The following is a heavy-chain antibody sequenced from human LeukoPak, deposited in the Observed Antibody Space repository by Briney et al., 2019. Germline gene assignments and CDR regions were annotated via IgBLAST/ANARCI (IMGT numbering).Heavy chain of an antibody. J-gene: IGHJ5*02. CDR3: AKDLIAAAAHTGFDP. V-gene: IGHV3-9*01. D-gene: IGHD6-13*01. CDR2: ISWNSGSI. Sequence: PGGSLRLSCAASGFTFDDYAMHWVRQAPGKGLEGVSGISWNSGSIGYADSVKGRFTISRDNAKNSLYLQMNSLRAEDTALYYCAKDLIAAAAHTGFDPWGQGTLVTVSS. CDR1: GFTFDDYA.